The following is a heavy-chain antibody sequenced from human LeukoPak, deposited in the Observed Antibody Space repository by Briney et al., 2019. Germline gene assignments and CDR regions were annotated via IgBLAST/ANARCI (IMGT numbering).Heavy chain of an antibody. CDR1: GGSISSYY. CDR3: ARLGMTTDYYYYGMDV. Sequence: SETLSLTCTVSGGSISSYYWSWIRQPPGKGLEWIGYIYYSGSTNYNPSLKSRVTISVDTSKNQFSLKLSSVTAPDTAVYYCARLGMTTDYYYYGMDVWGQGTTVTVSS. V-gene: IGHV4-59*08. CDR2: IYYSGST. J-gene: IGHJ6*02. D-gene: IGHD4-11*01.